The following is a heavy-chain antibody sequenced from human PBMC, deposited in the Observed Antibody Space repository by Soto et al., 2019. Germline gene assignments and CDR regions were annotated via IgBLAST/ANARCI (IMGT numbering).Heavy chain of an antibody. Sequence: EVQLVESGGGVVRPGGSLRLSCAASGFTFDDYGMSWVRQAPGKGLEWVSGINWNGGSTGYADSVKGRFTISRDNAKNSLYLQMHSLRAEDTALYHCARETTYFQLYYYYYYMDVWGKGTTVTVSS. CDR2: INWNGGST. V-gene: IGHV3-20*01. J-gene: IGHJ6*03. D-gene: IGHD1-1*01. CDR3: ARETTYFQLYYYYYYMDV. CDR1: GFTFDDYG.